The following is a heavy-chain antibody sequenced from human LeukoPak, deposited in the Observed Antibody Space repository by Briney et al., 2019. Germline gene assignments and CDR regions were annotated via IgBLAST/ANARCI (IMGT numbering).Heavy chain of an antibody. CDR3: AREAGDTAMVSFFDY. V-gene: IGHV4-59*12. J-gene: IGHJ4*02. CDR1: GGSISSYY. D-gene: IGHD5-18*01. Sequence: PSETLSLTCTVSGGSISSYYWSWIRQPPGKGLEWIGYIYYSGSTNYNPSLKSRVTISVDTSKNQFSLKLSSVTAADTAVYYCAREAGDTAMVSFFDYWGQETLVTVSS. CDR2: IYYSGST.